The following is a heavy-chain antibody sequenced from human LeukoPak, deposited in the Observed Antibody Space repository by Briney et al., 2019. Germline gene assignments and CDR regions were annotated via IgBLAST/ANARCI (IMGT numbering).Heavy chain of an antibody. V-gene: IGHV4-34*01. Sequence: PSETLSLTCAVYGGSFSGYYWSWIRQPPGKGLEWIGEINHSGSTNYNPSLKSRVTISVDTSKNQFSLKLSSVTAADTAVYYCARGRRPPPAYCSGGSCYKGFDYWGQGTLVTVSS. CDR1: GGSFSGYY. CDR2: INHSGST. J-gene: IGHJ4*02. D-gene: IGHD2-15*01. CDR3: ARGRRPPPAYCSGGSCYKGFDY.